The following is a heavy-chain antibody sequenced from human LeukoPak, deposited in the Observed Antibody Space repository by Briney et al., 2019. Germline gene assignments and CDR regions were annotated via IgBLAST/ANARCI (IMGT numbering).Heavy chain of an antibody. V-gene: IGHV3-21*01. CDR3: ARDQEGRFDP. J-gene: IGHJ5*02. Sequence: PGGSLRLSCAASGFTFSSYSLNWVRQAPGKGLEWVSSISSSSSYIYYADSVKGRFTISRDNPKNSLYLQMNSLRAEDMAVYYCARDQEGRFDPWGQGTLVTVSS. CDR2: ISSSSSYI. D-gene: IGHD3-10*01. CDR1: GFTFSSYS.